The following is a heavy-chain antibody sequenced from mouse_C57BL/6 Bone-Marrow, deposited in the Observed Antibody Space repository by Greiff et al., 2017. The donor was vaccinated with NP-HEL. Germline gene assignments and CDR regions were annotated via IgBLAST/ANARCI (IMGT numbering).Heavy chain of an antibody. CDR3: ARGGYYYAMDY. CDR2: ISSGSSTI. D-gene: IGHD2-2*01. V-gene: IGHV5-17*01. Sequence: EVKVEESGGGLVKPGGSLKLSCAASGFTFSDYGMHWVRQAPEKGLEWVAYISSGSSTIYYADTVKGRFTISRDNAKNTLFLQMTSLRSEDTAMYYCARGGYYYAMDYWGQGTSVTVSS. CDR1: GFTFSDYG. J-gene: IGHJ4*01.